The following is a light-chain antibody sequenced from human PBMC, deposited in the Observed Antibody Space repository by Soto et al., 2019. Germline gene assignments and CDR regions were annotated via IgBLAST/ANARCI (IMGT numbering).Light chain of an antibody. CDR2: GAS. CDR3: QQYGSSPMYT. CDR1: QSVSSSY. J-gene: IGKJ2*01. Sequence: EIVLTQSPGTLSLSPGERATLSCRASQSVSSSYLAWYQQKPGQAPRLLIYGASSRATGIPDRFSGSGSGTEFTLNISRLEPEDFEVYYCQQYGSSPMYTFGQGTKLEIK. V-gene: IGKV3-20*01.